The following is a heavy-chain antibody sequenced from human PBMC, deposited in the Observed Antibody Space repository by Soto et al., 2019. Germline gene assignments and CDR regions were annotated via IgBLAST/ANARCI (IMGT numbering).Heavy chain of an antibody. CDR2: VYYSGST. Sequence: PENLCVTYTVSGASVSRGSYYCSWILQPPRKGLEWIGFVYYSGSTNYNPSLKSRVTISLDTAKNQFSLKLNSVTAADTAVYHCARGSDGDSVGFYYYAMDVLCQCPTVT. CDR3: ARGSDGDSVGFYYYAMDV. D-gene: IGHD4-17*01. V-gene: IGHV4-61*01. J-gene: IGHJ6*02. CDR1: GASVSRGSYY.